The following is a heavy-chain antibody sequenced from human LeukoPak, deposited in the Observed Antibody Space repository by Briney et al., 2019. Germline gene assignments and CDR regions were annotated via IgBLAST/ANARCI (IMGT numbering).Heavy chain of an antibody. V-gene: IGHV4-4*07. D-gene: IGHD6-19*01. Sequence: TSETLSLTCTVSGGSISSYYWRWIRQPAGKGLEWIGRIYTSGSTNYNPSLKSRVTMSVDTSKNQFSLKLSSVTAADTAVYYCARANPEYSSGWYEGDWGQGTLVTVSS. CDR1: GGSISSYY. CDR3: ARANPEYSSGWYEGD. CDR2: IYTSGST. J-gene: IGHJ4*02.